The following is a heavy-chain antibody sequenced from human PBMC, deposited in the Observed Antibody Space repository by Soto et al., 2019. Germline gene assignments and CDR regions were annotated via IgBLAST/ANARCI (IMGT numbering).Heavy chain of an antibody. V-gene: IGHV3-33*01. CDR2: IWYDGSNK. Sequence: SLRLPWTAAGCTFSNHGIHRIRQTPGKGLERVAVIWYDGSNKYYADSVKCRFTISRDNSKNTLCLQMNSLSEEATAVFLCAGEPYYGFWRGRFDCRRKGSMVSVCS. J-gene: IGHJ4*02. D-gene: IGHD3-3*01. CDR1: GCTFSNHG. CDR3: AGEPYYGFWRGRFDC.